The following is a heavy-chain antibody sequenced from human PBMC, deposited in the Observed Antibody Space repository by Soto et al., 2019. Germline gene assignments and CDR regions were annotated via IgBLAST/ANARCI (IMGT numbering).Heavy chain of an antibody. CDR2: VYATGTT. J-gene: IGHJ5*02. CDR3: VRDGSKTLRDWFDP. CDR1: GGSISKFY. V-gene: IGHV4-4*07. Sequence: QVQLQESGPGVVKPSETLSLSCSVSGGSISKFYWSWIRKTDGKCLEWMGLVYATGTTDYNPSLRSRVTMSVDISKKTFSLRLTSATAADTGVYYCVRDGSKTLRDWFDPWGQGKLVTVSS.